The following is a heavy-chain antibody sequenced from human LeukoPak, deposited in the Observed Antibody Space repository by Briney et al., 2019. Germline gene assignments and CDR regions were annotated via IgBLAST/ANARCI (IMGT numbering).Heavy chain of an antibody. CDR2: ISGSGGST. CDR3: AEDPYPFVVVTAMDY. V-gene: IGHV3-23*01. CDR1: GFTFSSYA. Sequence: SGGSLRLSCAASGFTFSSYAMHWVRQAPGKGLEWVSAISGSGGSTYYADSVKGRFTISRDNSKNTLYLQMNSLRAEDTAVYYCAEDPYPFVVVTAMDYWGQGTLVTVSS. D-gene: IGHD2-21*02. J-gene: IGHJ4*02.